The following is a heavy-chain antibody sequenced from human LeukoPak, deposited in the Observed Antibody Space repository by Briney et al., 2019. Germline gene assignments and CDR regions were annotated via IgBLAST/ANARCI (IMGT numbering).Heavy chain of an antibody. D-gene: IGHD3-22*01. Sequence: GRSLRLSCEASGITFSNHVMYWVRQAPGKGLEWVASISFDGGDKYYVDSVKGRFTISRDNSNNTLHLHMNSLRVVDTAVYYCARDRYLYDTSGYYYNFYYYGMDAWGQGTTVTVSS. CDR3: ARDRYLYDTSGYYYNFYYYGMDA. CDR2: ISFDGGDK. CDR1: GITFSNHV. V-gene: IGHV3-30*03. J-gene: IGHJ6*02.